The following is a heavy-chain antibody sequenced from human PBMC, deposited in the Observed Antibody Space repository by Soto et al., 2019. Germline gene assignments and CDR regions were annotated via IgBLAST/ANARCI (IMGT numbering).Heavy chain of an antibody. V-gene: IGHV5-51*01. Sequence: GESLKISCKGSGYSFTSYWIGWVRQMPRKGLEWMGIIYPGDSDTRYSPSFQGQVTISANKSISTAYLQWSSLKASDTAMYYCARITYYDILTGYYARDYYYGMDVWGQGTTVTVSS. CDR1: GYSFTSYW. D-gene: IGHD3-9*01. CDR2: IYPGDSDT. CDR3: ARITYYDILTGYYARDYYYGMDV. J-gene: IGHJ6*02.